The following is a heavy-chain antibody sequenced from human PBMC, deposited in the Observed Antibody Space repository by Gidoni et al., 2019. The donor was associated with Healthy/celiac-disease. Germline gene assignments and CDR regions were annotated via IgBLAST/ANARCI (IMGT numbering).Heavy chain of an antibody. Sequence: EVQLVESGGGLVKPGGSLRLSCAASGFTFSSYSMNWVRQAPGKGLEWVSSISSSSSYIYYADSVKGRFTISRDNAKNSLYLQMNSLRAEDTAVYYCASPDRDSWYSSSLADYYYYGMDVWGQGTTVTVSS. CDR3: ASPDRDSWYSSSLADYYYYGMDV. CDR2: ISSSSSYI. CDR1: GFTFSSYS. V-gene: IGHV3-21*01. J-gene: IGHJ6*02. D-gene: IGHD6-13*01.